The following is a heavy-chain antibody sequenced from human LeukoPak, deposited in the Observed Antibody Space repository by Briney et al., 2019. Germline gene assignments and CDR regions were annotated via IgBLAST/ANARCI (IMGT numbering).Heavy chain of an antibody. V-gene: IGHV1-69*05. CDR3: ARSSPYPEPGWFDP. J-gene: IGHJ5*02. CDR1: GYTFTSYY. Sequence: SVKVSCKASGYTFTSYYMHWVRQAPGQGLEWMGRIIPMFGTANYAQKFQGRVTITTDESTSTAYMELSSLRSEDTAVYYCARSSPYPEPGWFDPWGQGTLVTVSS. D-gene: IGHD1-14*01. CDR2: IIPMFGTA.